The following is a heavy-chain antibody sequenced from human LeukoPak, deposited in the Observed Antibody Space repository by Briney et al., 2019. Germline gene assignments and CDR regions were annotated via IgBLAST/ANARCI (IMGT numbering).Heavy chain of an antibody. CDR2: ISSSGSTI. J-gene: IGHJ5*02. Sequence: PGGSLRLSCAASGFTFSSYEMNWVRQAPGKGLEWVSYISSSGSTIYYADSVKGRFTISRDSAKNSLYLQMNSLRAEDTAVYYCAREGQYYDFWSGYQPTGWFDPWGQGTLVTVSS. CDR1: GFTFSSYE. CDR3: AREGQYYDFWSGYQPTGWFDP. D-gene: IGHD3-3*01. V-gene: IGHV3-48*03.